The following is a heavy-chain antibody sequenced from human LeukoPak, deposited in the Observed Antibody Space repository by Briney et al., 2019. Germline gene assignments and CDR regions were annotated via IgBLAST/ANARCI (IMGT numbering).Heavy chain of an antibody. CDR3: ARAGQEWFGELGFDS. V-gene: IGHV3-7*01. Sequence: GGSLRLSCAASGFTFSSYSMNWVSQAPGKGLEWVANIKQDGSEKYYVASVKGRFTISRDNAKNSLYLQMNSLRAEDTAMYYCARAGQEWFGELGFDSWGQGTLVTVSS. CDR1: GFTFSSYS. D-gene: IGHD3-10*01. CDR2: IKQDGSEK. J-gene: IGHJ4*02.